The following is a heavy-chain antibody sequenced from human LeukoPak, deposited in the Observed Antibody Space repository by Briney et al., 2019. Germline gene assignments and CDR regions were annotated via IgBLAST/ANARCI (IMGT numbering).Heavy chain of an antibody. CDR2: IYHSGST. Sequence: PSGTLSLTCAVSGGSISSSNWWSWVRQPPGKGLEWIGEIYHSGSTNYNPSLKSRVTISVDKSKNQFSLKLSSVTAADTAVYYCARDTPYGGSYSQYFDYWGQGTLVTVSS. V-gene: IGHV4-4*02. CDR1: GGSISSSNW. D-gene: IGHD1-26*01. J-gene: IGHJ4*02. CDR3: ARDTPYGGSYSQYFDY.